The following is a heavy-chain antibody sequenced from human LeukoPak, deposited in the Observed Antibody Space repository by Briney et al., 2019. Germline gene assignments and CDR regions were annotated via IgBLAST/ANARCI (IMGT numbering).Heavy chain of an antibody. CDR2: INPKNGAA. D-gene: IGHD1-1*01. CDR1: GYTLTDHY. V-gene: IGHV1-2*02. J-gene: IGHJ5*02. Sequence: ASVKVSCKASGYTLTDHYMHWLRRAPGQGLEWMGWINPKNGAAIYAQRFQGRVTMTRDTSITTAHMELSRLRSDDTAVYYCAREFLAGNNWFDPWGQGTLVTVSS. CDR3: AREFLAGNNWFDP.